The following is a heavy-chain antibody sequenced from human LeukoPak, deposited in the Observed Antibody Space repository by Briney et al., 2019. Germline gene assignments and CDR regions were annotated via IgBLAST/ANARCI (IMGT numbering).Heavy chain of an antibody. D-gene: IGHD3-22*01. CDR1: GGSISSSNW. CDR2: IYHSGST. CDR3: ARAQPSSGYPQDAFDI. V-gene: IGHV4-4*02. Sequence: SETLSLTCAVSGGSISSSNWWSWVRQPPGKGLEWIGEIYHSGSTNYNPSLKGRVTISVDKSKNQFSLKLSSVAAADTAVYYCARAQPSSGYPQDAFDIWGQGTMVTVSS. J-gene: IGHJ3*02.